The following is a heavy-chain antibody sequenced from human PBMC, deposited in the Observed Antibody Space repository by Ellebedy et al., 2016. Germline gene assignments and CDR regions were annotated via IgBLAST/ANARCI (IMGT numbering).Heavy chain of an antibody. D-gene: IGHD2-15*01. J-gene: IGHJ6*02. CDR2: INSDESGT. CDR3: ARDSIVDYYYYGMDV. CDR1: GFTFSTHW. V-gene: IGHV3-74*01. Sequence: GESLKISCVASGFTFSTHWMHWVRQTPGKGLVWVSHINSDESGTTYADSVKGRFTISRDNAKNTLYLQMNSLRAEDTAVYYCARDSIVDYYYYGMDVWGQGTTVTVSS.